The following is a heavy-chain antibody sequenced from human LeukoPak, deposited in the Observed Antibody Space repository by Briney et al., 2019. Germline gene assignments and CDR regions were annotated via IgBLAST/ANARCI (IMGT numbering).Heavy chain of an antibody. D-gene: IGHD3-10*01. J-gene: IGHJ4*02. Sequence: QPGGSLRLSCAASGFTFTSYAMSWVRQAPGKGLEWVSDINDNGDSTFYADSVKGRFTISRDNSKNTLYMQMNSLRAEDTAVYYCAKKLGRSPGDFFDYWGQGTLVTVSS. CDR2: INDNGDST. V-gene: IGHV3-23*01. CDR1: GFTFTSYA. CDR3: AKKLGRSPGDFFDY.